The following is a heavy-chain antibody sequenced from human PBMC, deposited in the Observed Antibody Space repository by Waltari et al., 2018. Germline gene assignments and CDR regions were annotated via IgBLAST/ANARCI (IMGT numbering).Heavy chain of an antibody. V-gene: IGHV1-2*06. Sequence: QVQLVQSGAEVKKPGASVKVSCKASGYNFTGDDMHWVRQTHGQGLEWMGRINPNSGGTNYAQKFQGRVTMTRDTSISTAYMELSRLRSDDTAVYYCARDHREYSSSSGYWGQGTLVTVSS. J-gene: IGHJ4*02. CDR3: ARDHREYSSSSGY. D-gene: IGHD6-6*01. CDR2: INPNSGGT. CDR1: GYNFTGDD.